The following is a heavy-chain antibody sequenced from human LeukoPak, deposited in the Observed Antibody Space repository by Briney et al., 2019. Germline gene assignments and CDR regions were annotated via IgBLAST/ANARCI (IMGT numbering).Heavy chain of an antibody. D-gene: IGHD1-26*01. CDR1: GFTLSTSW. CDR3: TTDLVGATFVWAELAY. CDR2: INQDSSEK. Sequence: GGCLRLSCIASGFTLSTSWMSWVRQAPGKGLEWVANINQDSSEKLYVDSVKGRFTISRDDSKNTLYLQMNSLKTEDTAVYYCTTDLVGATFVWAELAYWGQGTLVTVSS. V-gene: IGHV3-7*03. J-gene: IGHJ4*02.